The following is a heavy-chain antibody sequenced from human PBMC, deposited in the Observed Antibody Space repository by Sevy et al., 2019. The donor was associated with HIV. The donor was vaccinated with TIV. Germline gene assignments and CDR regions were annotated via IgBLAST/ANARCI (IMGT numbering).Heavy chain of an antibody. CDR1: GFTFSSYA. Sequence: GGSLRLSCAASGFTFSSYAMHWVRQAPDKGLEWVAVISYDGSNKDYADSVKGRFTISRDNSKNTLYLQMNSLRAEDTAVYYCARDQESGSYFDYWGQGTLVTVSS. V-gene: IGHV3-30*04. CDR3: ARDQESGSYFDY. D-gene: IGHD1-26*01. J-gene: IGHJ4*02. CDR2: ISYDGSNK.